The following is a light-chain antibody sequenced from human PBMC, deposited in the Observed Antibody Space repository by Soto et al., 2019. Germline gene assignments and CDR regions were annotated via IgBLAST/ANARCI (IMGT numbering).Light chain of an antibody. CDR1: QNVLYRSSDKSY. Sequence: IVMTQSPDFLAVSLGERSTITCKSSQNVLYRSSDKSYLAWYQQRPGQPPSLLLYWASTRESGVPDRFVGSGSETDFTLTISSLQAGDEAIYHCQQYYNTPSTFGQGTTLEIK. CDR3: QQYYNTPST. V-gene: IGKV4-1*01. CDR2: WAS. J-gene: IGKJ2*01.